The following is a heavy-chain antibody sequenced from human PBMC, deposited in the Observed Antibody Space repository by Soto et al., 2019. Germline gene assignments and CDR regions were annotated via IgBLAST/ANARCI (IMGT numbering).Heavy chain of an antibody. CDR3: AITGAGYYIV. Sequence: GGSLRLSCAASGFTVSSNYLSWVRQAPGKGLEWVPVMFSADNTHYADSVKGRLTISRDNSKNTVFLQMNSLRAEDTAVYYCAITGAGYYIVWGQGTPVTVSS. CDR1: GFTVSSNY. D-gene: IGHD3-3*01. J-gene: IGHJ4*02. CDR2: MFSADNT. V-gene: IGHV3-53*01.